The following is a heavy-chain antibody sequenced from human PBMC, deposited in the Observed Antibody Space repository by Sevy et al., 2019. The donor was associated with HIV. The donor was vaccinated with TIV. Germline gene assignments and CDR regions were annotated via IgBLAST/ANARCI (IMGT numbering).Heavy chain of an antibody. CDR1: GFTLRSYE. CDR2: ISTSGTTI. V-gene: IGHV3-48*03. J-gene: IGHJ5*01. D-gene: IGHD2-2*01. CDR3: ARGAGIVVVPAAIWFDS. Sequence: GGSLRLSCAVSGFTLRSYEMNWVRQAPGKGLEWVSFISTSGTTIYYAHSVKGRFTISRDNAKNSLYLQMDSLRAEDTALYYCARGAGIVVVPAAIWFDSWGQGTLVTVSS.